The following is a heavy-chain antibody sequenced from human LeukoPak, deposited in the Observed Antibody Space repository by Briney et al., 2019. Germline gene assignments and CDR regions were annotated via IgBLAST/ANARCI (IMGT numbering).Heavy chain of an antibody. Sequence: PSETLSLTCTVSGYSISSGYYWGWIRQPPGKGLEWIGSIYHSGSTYYNPSLKSRVTISVDTSKNQFSLKLSSVTAADTAVYYCARSLGYCSSTSCYHYYYYGMDVWGQGTTVTVSS. V-gene: IGHV4-38-2*02. J-gene: IGHJ6*02. D-gene: IGHD2-2*01. CDR3: ARSLGYCSSTSCYHYYYYGMDV. CDR2: IYHSGST. CDR1: GYSISSGYY.